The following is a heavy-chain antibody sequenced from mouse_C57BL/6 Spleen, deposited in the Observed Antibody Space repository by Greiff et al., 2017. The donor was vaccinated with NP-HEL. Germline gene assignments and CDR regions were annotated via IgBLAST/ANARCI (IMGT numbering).Heavy chain of an antibody. Sequence: QVQLQQSGPELVKPGASVKISCKASGYAFSSSWMNWVKQRPGKGLEWIGRIYPGDGDTNYNGKFKGKATLTADKSSSTAYMQLSSLTSEDSAVYCWANSNYSAWFAYWGQGTLVTVSA. CDR3: ANSNYSAWFAY. CDR2: IYPGDGDT. J-gene: IGHJ3*01. V-gene: IGHV1-82*01. D-gene: IGHD2-5*01. CDR1: GYAFSSSW.